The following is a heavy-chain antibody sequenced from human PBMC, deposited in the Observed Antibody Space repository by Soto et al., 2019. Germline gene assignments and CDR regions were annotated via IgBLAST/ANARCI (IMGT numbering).Heavy chain of an antibody. CDR2: IWYHGNTY. J-gene: IGHJ4*02. CDR1: GFTFSSYG. Sequence: PVGSPTLSCRTSGFTFSSYGLHWARQVPGKELERVVPIWYHGNTYYYKDSIKGRFAVSRDNSKNTVFLQMNTMRAEDTATYYCARDRGYVGNYSFDFWGRGTLVTI. V-gene: IGHV3-33*01. D-gene: IGHD4-4*01. CDR3: ARDRGYVGNYSFDF.